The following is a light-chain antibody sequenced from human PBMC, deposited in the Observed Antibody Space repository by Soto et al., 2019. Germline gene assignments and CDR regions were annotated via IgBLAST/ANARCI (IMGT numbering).Light chain of an antibody. J-gene: IGKJ1*01. V-gene: IGKV3-20*01. CDR1: QSVTSNY. Sequence: EIVLTQSPGTLSLSPGERATLSCGASQSVTSNYLAWYQQKPGQAPRLLIFGASIRVTGIPNRFSGSGSGTDFTLTISRLEPEDFAVYYCQQYGNSPQTFGQGTKVDIK. CDR2: GAS. CDR3: QQYGNSPQT.